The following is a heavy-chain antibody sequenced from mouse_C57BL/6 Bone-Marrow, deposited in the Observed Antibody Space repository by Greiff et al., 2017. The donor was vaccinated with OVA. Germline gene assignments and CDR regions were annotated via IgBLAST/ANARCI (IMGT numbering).Heavy chain of an antibody. CDR1: GYTFTDYY. D-gene: IGHD1-1*01. J-gene: IGHJ1*03. Sequence: VQLQQSGAELVRPGASVKLSCKASGYTFTDYYINWVKQRPGQGLEWIARIYPGSGNTYYNEKFKGKATLTAEKSSSTAYMQLSSLTSEDSADYSCARCHKAVYYYGSSYGYWYFDVWGTGTTATVSS. V-gene: IGHV1-76*01. CDR3: ARCHKAVYYYGSSYGYWYFDV. CDR2: IYPGSGNT.